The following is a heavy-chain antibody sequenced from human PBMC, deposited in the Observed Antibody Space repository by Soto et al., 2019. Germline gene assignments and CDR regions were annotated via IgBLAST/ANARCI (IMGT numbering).Heavy chain of an antibody. V-gene: IGHV3-64*01. CDR2: ISSNGGST. CDR1: GFTFSSYA. D-gene: IGHD2-2*01. Sequence: PGGSLRLSCAASGFTFSSYAMHWVRQAPGKGLEYVSAISSNGGSTYYANSVKGRFTISRDNSKNTLYLQMGSLRAEDMAVYYCARGSHSPVLYCISTSCYAAYRGQGTLVTVS. CDR3: ARGSHSPVLYCISTSCYAAY. J-gene: IGHJ4*02.